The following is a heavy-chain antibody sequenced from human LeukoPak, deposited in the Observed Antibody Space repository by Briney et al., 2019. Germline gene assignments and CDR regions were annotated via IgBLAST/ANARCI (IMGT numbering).Heavy chain of an antibody. Sequence: GGSLRLSCAASGFTFSSYWMNWARQAPGKGLEWVASINHNGNVNYYVDSVKGRFTISRDNAKNSLYLQMSNSRAEDTAVYFCARGGGLDVWGQGATDTVSS. CDR1: GFTFSSYW. D-gene: IGHD3-16*01. V-gene: IGHV3-7*03. CDR3: ARGGGLDV. J-gene: IGHJ6*02. CDR2: INHNGNVN.